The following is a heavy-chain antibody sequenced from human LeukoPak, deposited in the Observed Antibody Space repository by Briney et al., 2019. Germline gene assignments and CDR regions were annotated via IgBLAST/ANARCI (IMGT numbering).Heavy chain of an antibody. CDR3: ARDLGSFTFDFDY. CDR2: IIPNSGDT. V-gene: IGHV1-2*02. Sequence: ASVTVSCKASGYSFTRYAMNWVRQAPGQGLEWMGWIIPNSGDTNYAQKFQGRVTLTRDTSISTAYMELSRLRSDDTAVYYCARDLGSFTFDFDYWGQGTLVTVSS. CDR1: GYSFTRYA. D-gene: IGHD1-26*01. J-gene: IGHJ4*02.